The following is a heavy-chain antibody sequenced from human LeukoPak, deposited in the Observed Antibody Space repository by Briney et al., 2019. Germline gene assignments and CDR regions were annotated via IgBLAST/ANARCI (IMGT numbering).Heavy chain of an antibody. Sequence: PSETLSLPCTVSGGSISSSSYYWGWIRQPPGKGLEWIGSIYYSGSTYYNPSLKSRVTISVDTSKNQFSLKLSSVTAADTAVYYCARDAYVQQLDADAFDIWGQGTMVTVSS. J-gene: IGHJ3*02. D-gene: IGHD6-13*01. V-gene: IGHV4-39*07. CDR1: GGSISSSSYY. CDR2: IYYSGST. CDR3: ARDAYVQQLDADAFDI.